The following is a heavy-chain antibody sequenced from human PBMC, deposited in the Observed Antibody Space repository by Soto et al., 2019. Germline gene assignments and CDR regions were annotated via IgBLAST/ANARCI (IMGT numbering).Heavy chain of an antibody. Sequence: QVQLQESGPGLVKPSQTLSLTCTVSGVSISSGGSYWSWIRQHPGRGLEWIGYIYYTRSTYYNPSLNRRVTISLGTSKNHFSLNLSSVTAADTAVYYCAREGRNDLWAMDVWGQGTTVIVSS. CDR1: GVSISSGGSY. CDR2: IYYTRST. CDR3: AREGRNDLWAMDV. J-gene: IGHJ6*02. D-gene: IGHD3-16*01. V-gene: IGHV4-31*03.